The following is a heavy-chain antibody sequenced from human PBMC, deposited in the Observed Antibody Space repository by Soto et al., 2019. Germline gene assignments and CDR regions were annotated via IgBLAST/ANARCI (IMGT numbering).Heavy chain of an antibody. CDR1: GYSFTSYW. J-gene: IGHJ4*02. CDR3: ASRYCISTSCYGSFDY. D-gene: IGHD2-2*01. V-gene: IGHV5-51*01. CDR2: IYPGDSDT. Sequence: GESLKISCKGSGYSFTSYWIGWVRQMPGKGLEWMGIIYPGDSDTRYSPSFQGQVTISADKSISTAYLQWSSLKASDTAMYYCASRYCISTSCYGSFDYWGQGTLVTVSS.